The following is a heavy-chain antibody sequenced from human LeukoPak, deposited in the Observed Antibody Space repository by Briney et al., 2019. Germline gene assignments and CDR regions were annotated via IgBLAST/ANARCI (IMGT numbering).Heavy chain of an antibody. J-gene: IGHJ5*02. CDR2: INHSGST. CDR1: GGSFSGYY. V-gene: IGHV4-34*01. Sequence: SETLSLTCAVYGGSFSGYYWSWIRQPPGKGLEWIGEINHSGSTNYNPSLKSRVTISVDTSKNQFSLKLSSVTAADTAVYYCARGDDKAIFGVVPGGGWFDPWGQGTLVTVSS. D-gene: IGHD3-3*01. CDR3: ARGDDKAIFGVVPGGGWFDP.